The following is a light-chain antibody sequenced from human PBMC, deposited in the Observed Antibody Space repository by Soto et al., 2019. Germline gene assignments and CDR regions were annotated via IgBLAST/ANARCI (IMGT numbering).Light chain of an antibody. Sequence: EIVMTQSPATLSVSPGERATLSCRASQSINNNLAWYQQKTGQAPRLLIYGATTRATGIPARFSGSGSGTEFTFTISSLQSEDFAVYYCQQYDTWPPLTFGGWTKVEIK. CDR1: QSINNN. J-gene: IGKJ4*01. CDR3: QQYDTWPPLT. CDR2: GAT. V-gene: IGKV3-15*01.